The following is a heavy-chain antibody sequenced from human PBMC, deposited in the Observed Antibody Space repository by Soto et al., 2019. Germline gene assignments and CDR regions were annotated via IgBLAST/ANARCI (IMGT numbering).Heavy chain of an antibody. D-gene: IGHD3-3*01. V-gene: IGHV3-30*18. J-gene: IGHJ4*02. CDR1: GFTFSSYG. CDR3: AKAYDFWSPYFDY. CDR2: ISYDGSNK. Sequence: GGSPRLSCAASGFTFSSYGMHWVRQAPGKGLEWVAVISYDGSNKYYADSVKGRFTISRDNSKNTLYLQMNSLRAEDTAVYYCAKAYDFWSPYFDYWGQGTLVTVSS.